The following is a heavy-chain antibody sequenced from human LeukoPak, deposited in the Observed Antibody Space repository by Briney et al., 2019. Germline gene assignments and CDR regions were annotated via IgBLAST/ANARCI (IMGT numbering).Heavy chain of an antibody. CDR1: GGSISSYY. CDR3: ARERYYDSSGYYEAYFDY. J-gene: IGHJ4*02. CDR2: IYTSGST. D-gene: IGHD3-22*01. V-gene: IGHV4-4*07. Sequence: SETLSLTCTVSGGSISSYYWRWIRQPAGKGLEWIGRIYTSGSTNYNPSLKSRVTMSVDTSKNQFSLKLSSETAADTAVYYCARERYYDSSGYYEAYFDYWGQGTLVTVSS.